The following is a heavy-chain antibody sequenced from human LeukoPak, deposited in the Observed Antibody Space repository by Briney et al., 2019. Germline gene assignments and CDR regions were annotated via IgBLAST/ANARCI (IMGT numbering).Heavy chain of an antibody. CDR3: AKGGPNDAFDI. J-gene: IGHJ3*02. Sequence: GGSLRLSCAASGFSVSSSYMYWVRQAPGKGLEWVSFFYRGDSTYYADSVKGRFTISRDNSKNTLYLQMNSLRAEDTAVYYCAKGGPNDAFDIWGQGTMVTVSS. CDR1: GFSVSSSY. V-gene: IGHV3-53*01. CDR2: FYRGDST.